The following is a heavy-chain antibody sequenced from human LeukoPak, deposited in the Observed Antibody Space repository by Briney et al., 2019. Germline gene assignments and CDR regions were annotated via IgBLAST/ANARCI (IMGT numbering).Heavy chain of an antibody. Sequence: SVKVSCKASGGTFSSYAISWVRQAPGQGLEWMGGIIPIFGTANYAQKFQGRVTITTDESTSTAYMELSSLRSEDTAVYYCARAPYDYVWGSYPTPLTLGAFDIWGQGTMVTVSS. CDR1: GGTFSSYA. V-gene: IGHV1-69*05. CDR2: IIPIFGTA. J-gene: IGHJ3*02. D-gene: IGHD3-16*02. CDR3: ARAPYDYVWGSYPTPLTLGAFDI.